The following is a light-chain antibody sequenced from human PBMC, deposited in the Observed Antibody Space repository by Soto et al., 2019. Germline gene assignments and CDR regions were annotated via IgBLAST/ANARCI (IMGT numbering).Light chain of an antibody. V-gene: IGLV1-44*01. Sequence: QSVLTQPPSASGTPGQRVTISCSGSSSNIGSNTVNWYQQLPGTAPKLLIYSNNQRPSGVPDRFSGSKSGTSASLAISGLQSEDEADYYCAAWDDSLNASLGTGTKSPS. CDR3: AAWDDSLNAS. CDR1: SSNIGSNT. J-gene: IGLJ1*01. CDR2: SNN.